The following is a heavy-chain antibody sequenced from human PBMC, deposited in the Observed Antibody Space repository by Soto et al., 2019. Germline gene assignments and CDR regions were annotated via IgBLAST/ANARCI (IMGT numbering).Heavy chain of an antibody. J-gene: IGHJ4*02. V-gene: IGHV4-39*01. Sequence: QVQLQESGPGLVSPWGTLSLTCTVSGASISSSGYYSGWIRQDPGKGLQWIGSIDYVGNTYYDPSLKSRVAVSVDTSKNQMSVQLNSVTAADTAVHYCERGGLRYQQSSYYFDVCGQGTLVTVSS. CDR2: IDYVGNT. CDR1: GASISSSGYY. D-gene: IGHD3-16*01. CDR3: ERGGLRYQQSSYYFDV.